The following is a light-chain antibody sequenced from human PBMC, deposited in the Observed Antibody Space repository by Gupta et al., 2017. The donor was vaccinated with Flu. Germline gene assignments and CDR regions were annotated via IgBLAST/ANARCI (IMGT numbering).Light chain of an antibody. CDR1: QSVSSY. Sequence: EIVLTQSPVTLSLSPGERATLSCRASQSVSSYLTWYQQKPGQAPRLLMYDASNRATGIPARFSGSGSGTDFTLTISSLEPEDFAVYYCQQRSNWPLTFGGGTKVEIK. CDR2: DAS. CDR3: QQRSNWPLT. V-gene: IGKV3-11*01. J-gene: IGKJ4*01.